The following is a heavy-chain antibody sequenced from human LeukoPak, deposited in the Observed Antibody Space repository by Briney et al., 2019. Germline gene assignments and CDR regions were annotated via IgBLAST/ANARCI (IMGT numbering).Heavy chain of an antibody. CDR3: ARGRTYYYDSSGYYLVY. CDR2: INPSGGST. D-gene: IGHD3-22*01. CDR1: GYTFTSYY. J-gene: IGHJ4*02. Sequence: ASVKVSCKASGYTFTSYYMHWVRQAPGQGREWMGIINPSGGSTSYAQKFQGRVTMTRDTSTSTVYMELSSLRSEDTAVYYCARGRTYYYDSSGYYLVYWGQGTLVTVSS. V-gene: IGHV1-46*01.